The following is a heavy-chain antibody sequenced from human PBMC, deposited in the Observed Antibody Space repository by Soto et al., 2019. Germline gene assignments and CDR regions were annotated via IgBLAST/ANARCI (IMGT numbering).Heavy chain of an antibody. CDR2: INHSGST. V-gene: IGHV4-34*01. D-gene: IGHD2-15*01. CDR3: ARVGWRYCSGGSCRKFDP. CDR1: GGSFSGYY. Sequence: PSETLSLTCAVYGGSFSGYYWSWIRQPPGKGLEWIGEINHSGSTNYNPSLKSRVTISVDTSKNQFSLKLSSVTAADTAVYYCARVGWRYCSGGSCRKFDPWGQGTLVTVSS. J-gene: IGHJ5*02.